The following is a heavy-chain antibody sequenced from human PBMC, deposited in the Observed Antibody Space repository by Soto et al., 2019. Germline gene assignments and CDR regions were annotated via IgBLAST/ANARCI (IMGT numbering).Heavy chain of an antibody. CDR1: GGSFSGYY. CDR3: AYVLSYMDV. CDR2: INHSGST. J-gene: IGHJ6*03. Sequence: SETLSLTCAVYGGSFSGYYWSWIRQPPGKGLEWIGEINHSGSTNYNPSLKSRVTISVDTSKNQFSLKLSSVTAADTAVYYCAYVLSYMDVWGKGTTVTVSS. V-gene: IGHV4-34*01. D-gene: IGHD3-16*01.